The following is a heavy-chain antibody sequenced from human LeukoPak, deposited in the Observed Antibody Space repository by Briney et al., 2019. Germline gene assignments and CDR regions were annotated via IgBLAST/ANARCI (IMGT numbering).Heavy chain of an antibody. CDR2: IYYSGST. CDR3: ARGSSSWALFDY. V-gene: IGHV4-59*12. Sequence: SETLSLTCTVSGGSISSYYWSWIRQPPGKGLEWIGYIYYSGSTNYNPSLKSRVTISVDTSKNQFSLKLSSVTAADTAVYYCARGSSSWALFDYWGQGTLVTVSS. J-gene: IGHJ4*02. D-gene: IGHD6-13*01. CDR1: GGSISSYY.